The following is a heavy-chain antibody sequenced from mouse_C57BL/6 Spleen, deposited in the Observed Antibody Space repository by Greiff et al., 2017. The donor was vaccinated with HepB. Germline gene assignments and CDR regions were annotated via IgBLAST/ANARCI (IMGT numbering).Heavy chain of an antibody. V-gene: IGHV1-81*01. CDR1: GYTFTSYG. Sequence: QVHVKQSGAELARPGASVKLSCKASGYTFTSYGISWVKQRTGQGLEWIGEIYPRSGNTYYNEKFKGKATLTADKSSSTAYMELRSLTSEDSAVYFCAREGDSSGYGDYWGQGTTLTVSS. CDR3: AREGDSSGYGDY. J-gene: IGHJ2*01. D-gene: IGHD3-2*02. CDR2: IYPRSGNT.